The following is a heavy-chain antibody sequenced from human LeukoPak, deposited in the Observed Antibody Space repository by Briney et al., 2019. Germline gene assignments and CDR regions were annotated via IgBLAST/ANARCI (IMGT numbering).Heavy chain of an antibody. CDR3: ARDRGSQPFIDY. V-gene: IGHV4-61*02. J-gene: IGHJ4*02. CDR1: GGSISSTGYY. CDR2: IYPRGST. Sequence: SETLSLTCTVSGGSISSTGYYWTWVRRPAGKGLEWIGRIYPRGSTLYNPSLKSRVTLSVDTSKNQFSLRLTSVTAADTAVYYCARDRGSQPFIDYWGQGTLVTVSS. D-gene: IGHD1-26*01.